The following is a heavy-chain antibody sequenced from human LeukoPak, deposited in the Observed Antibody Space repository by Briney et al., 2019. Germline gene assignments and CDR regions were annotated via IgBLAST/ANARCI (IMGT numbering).Heavy chain of an antibody. V-gene: IGHV1-2*02. CDR1: GYTFTDYY. Sequence: ASVKVSCKASGYTFTDYYMHWVRQAPGQGLEWMGWINPNSGGTNYAQKFQGRVTMTRDTSISTAYMELSRLRSDDTAVYYCVAYCGGDCFVYFDYWGQGTLVTVSS. CDR2: INPNSGGT. D-gene: IGHD2-21*02. J-gene: IGHJ4*02. CDR3: VAYCGGDCFVYFDY.